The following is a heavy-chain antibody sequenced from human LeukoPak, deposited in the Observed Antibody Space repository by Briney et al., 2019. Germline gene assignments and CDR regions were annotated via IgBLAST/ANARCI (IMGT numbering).Heavy chain of an antibody. V-gene: IGHV3-11*05. J-gene: IGHJ4*02. CDR2: ITSGSGST. D-gene: IGHD3-22*01. Sequence: KSGRSLRLSCDAAGFSISDYYMSWIRQYPGKGLEWISYITSGSGSTKYADSVKGRFTISRDKAKNSVALQLNSLRAEDTAVYYCTKERRGSYYAFESWGQGTLVTVSS. CDR1: GFSISDYY. CDR3: TKERRGSYYAFES.